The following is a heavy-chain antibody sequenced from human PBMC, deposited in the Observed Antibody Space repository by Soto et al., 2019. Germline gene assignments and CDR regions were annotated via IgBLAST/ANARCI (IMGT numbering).Heavy chain of an antibody. CDR2: VKSKTDGGTT. D-gene: IGHD3-16*01. Sequence: GGSLRLSCAASGFTFSNAWMNWVRQAPGKGLEWVGRVKSKTDGGTTHYAAPVKGRFTISRDDSKNTLYLQMNSLKTEDTAVYYCTTSIIGGALDVWGHGTMVTVSS. CDR1: GFTFSNAW. CDR3: TTSIIGGALDV. V-gene: IGHV3-15*01. J-gene: IGHJ3*01.